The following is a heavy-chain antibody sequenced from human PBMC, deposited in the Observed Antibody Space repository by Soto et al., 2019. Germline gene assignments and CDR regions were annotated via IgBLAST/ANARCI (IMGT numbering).Heavy chain of an antibody. V-gene: IGHV3-53*01. CDR1: GFTVGNNY. CDR3: AKEVRGSGSHYNGFGY. CDR2: IYSTGTT. Sequence: EVQLVESGGGLIQPGGSLKLSCAASGFTVGNNYMSWVRQAPGKGLEWVSLIYSTGTTKYADSVKGRFTVSRDNAKNPLYLQMNSLRAEATAVYYCAKEVRGSGSHYNGFGYWGQGTLVTVSS. J-gene: IGHJ4*02. D-gene: IGHD3-10*01.